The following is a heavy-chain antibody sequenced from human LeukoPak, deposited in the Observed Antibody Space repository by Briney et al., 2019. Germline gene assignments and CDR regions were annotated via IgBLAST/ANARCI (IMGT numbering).Heavy chain of an antibody. CDR3: ARGWGEKGYCRGGTCYNPQFDY. V-gene: IGHV3-7*01. J-gene: IGHJ4*02. D-gene: IGHD2-15*01. CDR2: IKEDGREK. Sequence: GGSLRLSCEASGFRFSDYWMTWVRQAPGKGLEWVAYIKEDGREKYYVDSVKGRFTLSKDNAKNSVYLQMNSLGAEDTAVYYCARGWGEKGYCRGGTCYNPQFDYWGQGILVTVSS. CDR1: GFRFSDYW.